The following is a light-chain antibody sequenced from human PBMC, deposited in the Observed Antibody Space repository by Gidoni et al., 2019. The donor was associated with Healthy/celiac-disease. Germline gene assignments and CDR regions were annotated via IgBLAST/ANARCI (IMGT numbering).Light chain of an antibody. CDR1: QGISSY. J-gene: IGKJ4*01. CDR2: AAS. CDR3: QQYYSYSLT. V-gene: IGKV1-8*01. Sequence: AIRRTQSPSSLSASTGDRVTITCRASQGISSYLAWYQQKPGKAPKLLIYAASTLQSGVPSRFSGSGSGTDFTLTISCLQSEDFATYYCQQYYSYSLTFGGGTKVEIK.